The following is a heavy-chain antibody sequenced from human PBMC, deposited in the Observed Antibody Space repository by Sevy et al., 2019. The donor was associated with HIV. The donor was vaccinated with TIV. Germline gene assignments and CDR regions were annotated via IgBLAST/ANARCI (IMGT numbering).Heavy chain of an antibody. CDR3: ARAPMYYYEKYYFDN. D-gene: IGHD3-22*01. CDR1: VFTFNDYY. Sequence: GGSLRLSCVASVFTFNDYYMSWIRQAPGKGLEWVSYITTSGSSIYYADSVKGRFSISRDNAKNSLSLQMNSLRAEDTAVYYCARAPMYYYEKYYFDNWGQGTLVTVSS. J-gene: IGHJ4*02. CDR2: ITTSGSSI. V-gene: IGHV3-11*01.